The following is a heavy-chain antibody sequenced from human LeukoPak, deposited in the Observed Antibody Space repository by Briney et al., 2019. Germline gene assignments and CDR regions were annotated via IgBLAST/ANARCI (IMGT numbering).Heavy chain of an antibody. Sequence: PGGSLRLSCAASGFTFSSYAMHWVRQAPGKGLEWVAVISYDGSNKYYADSVKGRFTISRDNSKNTLYLQMNSLRAEDTAVYYCARIKAQYYHDSSGYYIDYWGQGTLVTVSS. J-gene: IGHJ4*02. D-gene: IGHD3-22*01. CDR1: GFTFSSYA. CDR3: ARIKAQYYHDSSGYYIDY. CDR2: ISYDGSNK. V-gene: IGHV3-30-3*01.